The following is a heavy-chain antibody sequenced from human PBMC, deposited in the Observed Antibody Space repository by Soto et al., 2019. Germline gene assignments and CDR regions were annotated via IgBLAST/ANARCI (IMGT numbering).Heavy chain of an antibody. J-gene: IGHJ5*02. CDR3: ARLRLADTGGYGEFDP. CDR1: GDSITSGGFY. V-gene: IGHV4-31*03. Sequence: SETLSLTCSVSGDSITSGGFYWSWIRQLPGKGLDWIGRIHSSGSTSYNPSLMSRLTLSIDTSKNQFSLKLTSVTAADTAVFYCARLRLADTGGYGEFDPWGQGTLVTVSS. D-gene: IGHD3-22*01. CDR2: IHSSGST.